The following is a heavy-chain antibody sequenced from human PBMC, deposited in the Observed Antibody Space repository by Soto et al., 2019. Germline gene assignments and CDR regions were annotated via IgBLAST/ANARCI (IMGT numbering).Heavy chain of an antibody. J-gene: IGHJ4*02. CDR1: GFTFSTYW. CDR2: INNDGRST. D-gene: IGHD6-19*01. Sequence: EVQLLESGGGLVHPGGSLRLSCAASGFTFSTYWMHWVRQAPGKGLVWVSRINNDGRSTNYADSVKGRFTISRDNAKDTLYLQMNDLRAEDTAVYYCVRDEEWLGGTLWGQGTLVTVSS. V-gene: IGHV3-74*01. CDR3: VRDEEWLGGTL.